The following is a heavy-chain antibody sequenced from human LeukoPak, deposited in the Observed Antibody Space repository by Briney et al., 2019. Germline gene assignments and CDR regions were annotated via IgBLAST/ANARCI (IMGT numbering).Heavy chain of an antibody. CDR3: ARDPSAGTATEGAFDI. Sequence: SVKVSCKASGGTFSSYAISWVRQAPGQGLEWMGRIIPIFGTANYAQKFQGRVTITADESTSTAYMELSSLRSEDTAVYYCARDPSAGTATEGAFDIWGQGTMVTVSS. D-gene: IGHD1-1*01. CDR2: IIPIFGTA. V-gene: IGHV1-69*13. J-gene: IGHJ3*02. CDR1: GGTFSSYA.